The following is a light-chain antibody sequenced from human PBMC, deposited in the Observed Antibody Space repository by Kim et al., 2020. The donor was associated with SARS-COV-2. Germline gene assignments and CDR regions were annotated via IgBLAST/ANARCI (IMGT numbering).Light chain of an antibody. CDR1: STDVGAYNY. CDR2: DVT. J-gene: IGLJ1*01. CDR3: SSYSSINTYYV. Sequence: QSITISCTGTSTDVGAYNYVFWYQQHPGKAPKLLIYDVTNRPSGVSNRFSGSKSDNTASLTISGLQAEDEADYYCSSYSSINTYYVFGTGTKVTVL. V-gene: IGLV2-14*03.